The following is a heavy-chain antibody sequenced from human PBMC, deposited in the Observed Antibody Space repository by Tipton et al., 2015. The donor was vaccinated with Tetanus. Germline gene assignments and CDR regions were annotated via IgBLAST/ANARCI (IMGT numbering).Heavy chain of an antibody. J-gene: IGHJ4*02. CDR1: GFTVSSYQ. CDR3: ARGLGVDY. CDR2: IYSDGST. V-gene: IGHV3-53*01. D-gene: IGHD7-27*01. Sequence: QLVQSGGGMTQPGDSLRLSCAASGFTVSSYQMTWVRQAPGKGLEWVSVIYSDGSTYYADSVKGRFTISRDNLKNTLSLQMNSLGAEDTAVYYCARGLGVDYWGQGTLVTVSS.